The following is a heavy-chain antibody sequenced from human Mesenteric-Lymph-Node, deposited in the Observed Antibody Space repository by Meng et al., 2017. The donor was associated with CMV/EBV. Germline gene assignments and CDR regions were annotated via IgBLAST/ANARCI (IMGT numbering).Heavy chain of an antibody. CDR2: INPHSGDT. CDR1: FSGYY. J-gene: IGHJ5*02. CDR3: ARERQVQEYYGSRNCWFDP. Sequence: FSGYYLHWVLQAPGQGLEWMGCINPHSGDTNYAQKFQGRVTMTRDTSMSTAYMELSGLRFDDTAVYYCARERQVQEYYGSRNCWFDPWGQGTLVTVSS. V-gene: IGHV1-2*02. D-gene: IGHD3-10*01.